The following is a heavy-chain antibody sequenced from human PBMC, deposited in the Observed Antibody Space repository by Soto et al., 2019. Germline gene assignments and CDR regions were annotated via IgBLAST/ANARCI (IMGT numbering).Heavy chain of an antibody. CDR3: ARDIGLIAAAGTVDY. CDR2: ISYDGSNK. CDR1: GFTFSSYA. D-gene: IGHD6-13*01. J-gene: IGHJ4*02. V-gene: IGHV3-30-3*01. Sequence: QVQLVESGGGVVQPGRSLRLSCAASGFTFSSYAMHWVRQAPGKGLEWVAVISYDGSNKYYADSVKGRFTISRDNSKNTLYLQVNSLRAEDTAVYYCARDIGLIAAAGTVDYWGQGTLVTVSS.